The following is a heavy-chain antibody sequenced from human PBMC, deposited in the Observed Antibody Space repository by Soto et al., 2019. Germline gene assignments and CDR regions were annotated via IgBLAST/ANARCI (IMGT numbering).Heavy chain of an antibody. CDR3: AKDVPSPAELDYQTSLGFFDY. D-gene: IGHD4-17*01. CDR2: ISYDGSNT. Sequence: GGSLRLSCAASGFTFSSYGMHWVRQAPGKGLEWVSVISYDGSNTYYADSVKGRFTISRDNSKNTLYLQMNSLRAEDTAVYYCAKDVPSPAELDYQTSLGFFDYWGQGTLVTVSS. J-gene: IGHJ4*02. CDR1: GFTFSSYG. V-gene: IGHV3-30*18.